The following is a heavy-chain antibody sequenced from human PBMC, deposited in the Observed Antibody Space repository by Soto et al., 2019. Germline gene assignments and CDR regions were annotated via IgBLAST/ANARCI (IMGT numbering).Heavy chain of an antibody. Sequence: SVKVACKASGGTFSSYAISWVRQAPGQGLEWMGGIIPIFGTANYAQKFQGRVTITADESTSTAYMELSSLRSEDTAVYYCAREFYGDYVSVRFDPWGQGTLVTVSS. CDR3: AREFYGDYVSVRFDP. CDR2: IIPIFGTA. CDR1: GGTFSSYA. J-gene: IGHJ5*02. D-gene: IGHD4-17*01. V-gene: IGHV1-69*13.